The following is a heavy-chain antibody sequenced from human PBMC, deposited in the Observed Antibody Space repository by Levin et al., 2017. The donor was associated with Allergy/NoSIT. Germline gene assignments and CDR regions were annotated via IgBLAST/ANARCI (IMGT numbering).Heavy chain of an antibody. J-gene: IGHJ4*02. CDR2: ISGSGDNT. CDR1: GFTFSNYA. Sequence: GGSLRLSCAASGFTFSNYAMSWVRQAPGKGLEWVSSISGSGDNTYYAESVKGRFTISRDNSKNTLYLQMHSLRVEDTAVYSCARAYYDSYGRREPYFWGQGTLVTVSS. D-gene: IGHD3-22*01. CDR3: ARAYYDSYGRREPYF. V-gene: IGHV3-23*01.